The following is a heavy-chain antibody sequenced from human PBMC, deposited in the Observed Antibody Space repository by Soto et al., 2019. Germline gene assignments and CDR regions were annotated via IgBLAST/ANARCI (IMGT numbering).Heavy chain of an antibody. CDR1: GFTFTRYS. CDR2: ISSTTNYI. CDR3: SRESEDLTSNFDY. V-gene: IGHV3-21*06. Sequence: GWSLRLSCAASGFTFTRYSMNWVRQAPGKGLEWVSSISSTTNYIYYGDSMKGRFTISRDNAKNSLYLEMNSLRAEDTAVYYSSRESEDLTSNFDYWGQGTLVTLSS. J-gene: IGHJ4*02.